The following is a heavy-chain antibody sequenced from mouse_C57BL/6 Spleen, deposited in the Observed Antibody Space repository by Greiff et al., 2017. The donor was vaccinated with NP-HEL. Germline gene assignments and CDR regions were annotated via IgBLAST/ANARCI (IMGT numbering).Heavy chain of an antibody. CDR2: IDPSDSYT. D-gene: IGHD1-1*01. CDR1: GYTFTSYW. CDR3: ARGAYGSRSWFAY. Sequence: QVQLQQPGAELVMPGASVKLSCKASGYTFTSYWMHWVKQRPGQGLEWIGEIDPSDSYTNYTQKFKGKSTLTVDKSSSTAYMQLSSLTSEDSAVYYCARGAYGSRSWFAYWGQGTLVTVSA. J-gene: IGHJ3*01. V-gene: IGHV1-69*01.